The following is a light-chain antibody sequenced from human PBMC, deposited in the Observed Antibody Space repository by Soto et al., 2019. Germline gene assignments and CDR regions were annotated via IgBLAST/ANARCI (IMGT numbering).Light chain of an antibody. CDR3: QQYGSSPRT. Sequence: EIVLTQFPGTLFLSPGERATLSCRASQSVSSSYLAWYQQKPGQAPRLLIYGASSRATGIPDRFSGSGSGTDFTLTISRLEPEDFAVYYCQQYGSSPRTFGQGTKVDI. V-gene: IGKV3-20*01. J-gene: IGKJ1*01. CDR2: GAS. CDR1: QSVSSSY.